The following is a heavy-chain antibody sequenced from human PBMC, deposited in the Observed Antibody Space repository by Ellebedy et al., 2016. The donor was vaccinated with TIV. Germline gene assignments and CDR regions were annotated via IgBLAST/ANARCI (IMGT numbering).Heavy chain of an antibody. CDR2: MSGDGGVQ. Sequence: GESLKISCAASGFTSSGYAMHWVRQSPGKGLEWVAFMSGDGGVQHYADSVKGRFTVSRDNPKRTVYLQMNSLRAEDTALYFCARGKGPGSFLVDFWGQGTLVTVSS. J-gene: IGHJ4*02. CDR3: ARGKGPGSFLVDF. V-gene: IGHV3-30*04. CDR1: GFTSSGYA.